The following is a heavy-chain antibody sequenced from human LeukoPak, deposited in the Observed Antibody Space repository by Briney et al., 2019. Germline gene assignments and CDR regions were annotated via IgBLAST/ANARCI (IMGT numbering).Heavy chain of an antibody. CDR2: ISYDGSNK. V-gene: IGHV3-30-3*01. Sequence: GGSLRLSCAASGFTFSNHWMHWVRQAPGKGLEWVAVISYDGSNKYYADSVKGRFTISRDNSKNTLYLQMNSLRAEDTAVYYCARINIAVAGIVFDYWGQGTLVTVSS. D-gene: IGHD6-19*01. CDR3: ARINIAVAGIVFDY. CDR1: GFTFSNHW. J-gene: IGHJ4*02.